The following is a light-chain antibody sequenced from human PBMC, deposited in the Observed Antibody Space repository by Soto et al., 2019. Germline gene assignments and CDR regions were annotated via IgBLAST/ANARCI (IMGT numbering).Light chain of an antibody. Sequence: DIQMTQSPPTLSASVGDRVTITCRASQSISSWLAWYQQKPGKAPKLLIFDVSSLESGVPSRFSGSGSGTEFTLTISSLQPDDVATYYCQHCGTSWTFGQGTKVDI. CDR1: QSISSW. V-gene: IGKV1-5*01. J-gene: IGKJ1*01. CDR2: DVS. CDR3: QHCGTSWT.